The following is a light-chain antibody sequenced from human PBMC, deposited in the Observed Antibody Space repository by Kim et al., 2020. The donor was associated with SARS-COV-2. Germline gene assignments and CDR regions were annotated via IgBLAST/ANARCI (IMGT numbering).Light chain of an antibody. V-gene: IGKV3-15*01. CDR3: HQYYNWPPFT. Sequence: APGEKAALSCRAGQRISVKFAWYQQKPGQAPTLLIYETPTRATGIPARFSGVGAATEYTPPITSLQSEDFALYYCHQYYNWPPFTFGQGTRLDIK. CDR2: ETP. J-gene: IGKJ5*01. CDR1: QRISVK.